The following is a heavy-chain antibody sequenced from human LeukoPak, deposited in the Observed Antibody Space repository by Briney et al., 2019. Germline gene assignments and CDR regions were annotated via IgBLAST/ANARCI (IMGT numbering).Heavy chain of an antibody. CDR2: ICNSGSI. J-gene: IGHJ5*02. CDR1: GGSVSSGSYC. D-gene: IGHD2-2*01. Sequence: SETLSLTCNVSGGSVSSGSYCWSWIRQPPGKRLEWIAYICNSGSIDHNPSLKSRVTISVDTSKNQFSLKLSSVTAADTAVYYCARGKDSSTTWRFDPWGQGTLVTVSS. CDR3: ARGKDSSTTWRFDP. V-gene: IGHV4-61*01.